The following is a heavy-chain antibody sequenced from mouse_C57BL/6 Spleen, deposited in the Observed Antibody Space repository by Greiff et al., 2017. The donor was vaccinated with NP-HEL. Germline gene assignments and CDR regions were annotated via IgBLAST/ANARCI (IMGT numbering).Heavy chain of an antibody. CDR2: ISDGGSYT. CDR3: ASPSNLYAMDY. J-gene: IGHJ4*01. V-gene: IGHV5-4*01. Sequence: EVQLVESGGGLVKPGGSLKLSCAASGFTFSSYAMSWVRQTPEKRLEWVATISDGGSYTYYPDNVKGRFTISRDNAKNNLYLQMSHLKSEDTAMYYCASPSNLYAMDYWGQGTSVTVSS. CDR1: GFTFSSYA. D-gene: IGHD2-10*02.